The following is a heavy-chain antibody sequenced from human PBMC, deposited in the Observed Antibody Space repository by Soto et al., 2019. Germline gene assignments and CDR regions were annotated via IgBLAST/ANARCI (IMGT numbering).Heavy chain of an antibody. CDR2: IRDKGNNYAT. V-gene: IGHV3-73*01. J-gene: IGHJ3*02. Sequence: EVQLVESGGGLVQPGGSLELSCAASGFTFSGSAIHWVRQASGKGLEWVARIRDKGNNYATAYAASVKGRFTISRDDSKNTAFLQMNSLSTEDTAVYYCARLDAPGDRAFDIRGQGTMVIVSS. CDR1: GFTFSGSA. CDR3: ARLDAPGDRAFDI.